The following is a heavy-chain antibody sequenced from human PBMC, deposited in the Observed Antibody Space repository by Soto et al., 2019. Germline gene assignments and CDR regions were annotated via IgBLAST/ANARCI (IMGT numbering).Heavy chain of an antibody. CDR1: GFTFNYYA. Sequence: QVHLVESGGGVVQPGRSLRLSCAASGFTFNYYAMHWVRQAPGKGLEWVAGVALDGGNEYYGDSVKGRITISRDNSKNTLYLQLNSLRAEDTAVYYCAKQARLISGNSYYHTDVWGKGATVTVSS. V-gene: IGHV3-30*18. CDR2: VALDGGNE. D-gene: IGHD3-16*01. CDR3: AKQARLISGNSYYHTDV. J-gene: IGHJ6*03.